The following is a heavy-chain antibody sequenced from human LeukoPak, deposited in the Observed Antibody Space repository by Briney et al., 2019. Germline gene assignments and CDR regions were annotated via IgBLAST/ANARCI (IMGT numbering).Heavy chain of an antibody. V-gene: IGHV1-2*02. CDR1: GYSFTDYY. CDR2: LNPSSGGT. J-gene: IGHJ4*02. D-gene: IGHD1-26*01. Sequence: ASVKVSCKSFGYSFTDYYIHWVRQAPGQGLEWMGWLNPSSGGTNYAQKFQGRITMTRDTSITTVYMELSSLRSDDTAMYYCARGRPESGGWGQGTLVTVSS. CDR3: ARGRPESGG.